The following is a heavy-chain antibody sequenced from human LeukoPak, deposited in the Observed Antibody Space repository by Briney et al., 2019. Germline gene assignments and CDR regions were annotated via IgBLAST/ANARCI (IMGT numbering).Heavy chain of an antibody. CDR1: GFTSSSYA. CDR2: SSGSGGST. J-gene: IGHJ4*02. CDR3: AKGLKAVAGTNYFDY. Sequence: PGGSLRLSCAASGFTSSSYAMSWVRQAPGKGLEWVSASSGSGGSTYYADSVKGRFTISRDNSKNTLYLQMNSLRAEDTAVYYCAKGLKAVAGTNYFDYWGQGTLVTVSS. D-gene: IGHD6-19*01. V-gene: IGHV3-23*01.